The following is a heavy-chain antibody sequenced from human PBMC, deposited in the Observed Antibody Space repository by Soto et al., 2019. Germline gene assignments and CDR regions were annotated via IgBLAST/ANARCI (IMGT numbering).Heavy chain of an antibody. Sequence: QVQLQESGPGLVKPSETLSLTCSVSGGSISGLYWSWVRQPPGRGLEWIGWIYYSGTTNYNPSLKSRVTMSVDTSKNQCSLKLSSVTAADTAIYYCARLRNPYFMDVWGRGTTVAVSS. CDR2: IYYSGTT. V-gene: IGHV4-59*08. J-gene: IGHJ6*03. CDR1: GGSISGLY. CDR3: ARLRNPYFMDV. D-gene: IGHD1-1*01.